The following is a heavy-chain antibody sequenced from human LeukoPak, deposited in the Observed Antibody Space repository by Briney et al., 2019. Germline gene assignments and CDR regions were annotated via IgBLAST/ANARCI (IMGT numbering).Heavy chain of an antibody. CDR1: GDSMSSYF. J-gene: IGHJ6*04. CDR3: ARNFPGRTEDV. D-gene: IGHD1-14*01. CDR2: NQTTT. Sequence: SETLSLTCTVSGDSMSSYFWTWVRQFPGKGLEWVGDNQTTTTYNPSLKGRATISADMSQNQLSLRVTSVTAADTAVYYCARNFPGRTEDVWGKGTTVIVSS. V-gene: IGHV4-59*01.